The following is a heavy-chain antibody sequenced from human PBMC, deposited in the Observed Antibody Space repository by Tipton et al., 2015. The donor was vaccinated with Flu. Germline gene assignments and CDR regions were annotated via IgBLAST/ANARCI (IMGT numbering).Heavy chain of an antibody. J-gene: IGHJ6*03. Sequence: TLSLTCAVYGGSFSGYYWSWIRQPPGKGLEWIGEINHSGSTNYNPSLKSRVTISVGTSKNQFSLKLSSVTAADTAVYYCASDWVMDVWGKGTTVTVSS. CDR1: GGSFSGYY. V-gene: IGHV4-34*01. CDR3: ASDWVMDV. D-gene: IGHD3-9*01. CDR2: INHSGST.